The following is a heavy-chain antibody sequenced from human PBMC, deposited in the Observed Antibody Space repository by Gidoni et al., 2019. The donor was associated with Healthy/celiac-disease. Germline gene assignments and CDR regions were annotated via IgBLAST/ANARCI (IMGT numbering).Heavy chain of an antibody. CDR3: ARAYNSNWPPFDY. Sequence: QLQLQESGPGLVKPSETLSLTCTVSGGSISSSSYYWGWIRQPPGKGLEWIGSIYYSGSTYYNPSLKSRVTISVDTSKNQFSLKLSSVTAADTAVYYCARAYNSNWPPFDYWGQGTLVTVSS. V-gene: IGHV4-39*07. D-gene: IGHD6-13*01. J-gene: IGHJ4*02. CDR2: IYYSGST. CDR1: GGSISSSSYY.